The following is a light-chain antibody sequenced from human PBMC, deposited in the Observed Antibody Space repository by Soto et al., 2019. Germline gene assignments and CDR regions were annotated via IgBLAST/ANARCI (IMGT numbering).Light chain of an antibody. CDR3: QSYDSSLSGWV. CDR2: GNS. CDR1: SSNLGAGHD. Sequence: QSVLTQPPSVSGAPGQRVTISCTGSSSNLGAGHDVHWYQQLPGTAPKLLIYGNSNRPSGVPDRFSGSKSGTSASLAITGLQAEDEADYYCQSYDSSLSGWVFGGGTPVTLL. J-gene: IGLJ3*02. V-gene: IGLV1-40*01.